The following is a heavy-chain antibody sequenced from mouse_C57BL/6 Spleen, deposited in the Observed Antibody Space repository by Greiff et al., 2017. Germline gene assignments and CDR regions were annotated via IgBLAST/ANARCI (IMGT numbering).Heavy chain of an antibody. V-gene: IGHV1-42*01. CDR1: GYSFTGYY. CDR3: ATYDLYYLDY. Sequence: EVKLMESGPELVKPGASVKISCKASGYSFTGYYMNWVKQSPEKSLEWIGEINPSTGGTTYNQKFKAKATLTVDKSSSAAYMQLKSLTSEDSAVYYCATYDLYYLDYWGQGTTLTVSS. CDR2: INPSTGGT. J-gene: IGHJ2*01. D-gene: IGHD2-3*01.